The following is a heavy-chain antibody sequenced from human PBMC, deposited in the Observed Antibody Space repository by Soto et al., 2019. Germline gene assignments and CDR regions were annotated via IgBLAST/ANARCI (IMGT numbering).Heavy chain of an antibody. CDR2: IYRTGST. D-gene: IGHD1-7*01. CDR1: GGSFTSNNW. CDR3: ASRDPGTSVDY. V-gene: IGHV4-4*02. Sequence: QVQLQESGPGLVKPSGTLSLTCAVSGGSFTSNNWWTWVRQPPGQGLEWIGEIYRTGSTNYNPSLTSSVTPSLDKSENPISLKMTSLTAADTAVYYCASRDPGTSVDYWGQGTLVTVSS. J-gene: IGHJ4*02.